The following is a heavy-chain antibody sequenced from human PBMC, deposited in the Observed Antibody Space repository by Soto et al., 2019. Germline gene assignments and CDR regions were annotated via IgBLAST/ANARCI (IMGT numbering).Heavy chain of an antibody. CDR1: GGSFSGYY. Sequence: SETLSLTCAVYGGSFSGYYWSWIRQPPGKGLEWIGEINHSGSTNYNPALKSRVTISVDTSKNQFSLKLSSVTAADTAVYYCARGRGRYYGSGSYPYGFNYYYYYYMDVWGKGTTVTVSS. D-gene: IGHD3-10*01. J-gene: IGHJ6*03. CDR2: INHSGST. V-gene: IGHV4-34*01. CDR3: ARGRGRYYGSGSYPYGFNYYYYYYMDV.